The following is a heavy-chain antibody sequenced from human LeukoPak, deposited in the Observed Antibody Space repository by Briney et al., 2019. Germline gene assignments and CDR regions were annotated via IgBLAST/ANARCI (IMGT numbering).Heavy chain of an antibody. D-gene: IGHD1-26*01. V-gene: IGHV3-7*03. Sequence: PGGSLRLSCAASRFTFSSHWMSWVRQAPGKGLEWVANIKQDGSEKYYVDSVKGRFTISRDNAKNSLYLQMNSLRAEDTAVYYCARYSGSYEVDYYYYYGMDVWGQGTTVTVSS. CDR1: RFTFSSHW. J-gene: IGHJ6*02. CDR2: IKQDGSEK. CDR3: ARYSGSYEVDYYYYYGMDV.